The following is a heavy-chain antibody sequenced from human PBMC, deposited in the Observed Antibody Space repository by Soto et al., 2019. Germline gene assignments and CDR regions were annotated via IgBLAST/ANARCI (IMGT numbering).Heavy chain of an antibody. CDR2: INHSGST. CDR1: GGSFSGYY. D-gene: IGHD3-3*01. V-gene: IGHV4-34*01. CDR3: ARVRFLEWLPPLMDV. J-gene: IGHJ6*02. Sequence: PSETLSLTCAVYGGSFSGYYWSWIRQPPGKGLEWIGEINHSGSTNYNPSLKSRVTISVDTSKNQFSLKLSSVTAADTAVYYCARVRFLEWLPPLMDVWGQGTTVTVSS.